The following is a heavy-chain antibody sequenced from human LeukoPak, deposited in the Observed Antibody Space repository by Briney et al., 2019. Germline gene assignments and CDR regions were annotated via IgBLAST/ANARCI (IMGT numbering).Heavy chain of an antibody. CDR1: GFTLSSYG. J-gene: IGHJ4*02. CDR2: IKQDGSEK. V-gene: IGHV3-7*01. Sequence: PGGSLRLSCAASGFTLSSYGMSWVRQAPGKGLEWVANIKQDGSEKYYVDSVKGRFTISRDNAKNSLYLQMNSLRAEDTAVYYCARVPGAFDYWGQGTLVTVSS. D-gene: IGHD3-10*01. CDR3: ARVPGAFDY.